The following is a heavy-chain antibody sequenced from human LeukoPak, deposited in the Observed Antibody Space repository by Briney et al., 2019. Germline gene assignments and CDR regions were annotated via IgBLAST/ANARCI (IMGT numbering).Heavy chain of an antibody. J-gene: IGHJ4*02. CDR3: ARESQVGASSFDY. Sequence: GGSLRLSCAASGFTFSGYEMNWVRQAPGKGLEWVSYIRSSGSTKYYADSVKGRFTISRDNAKHSLYLQMNSLRAEDTAVYYRARESQVGASSFDYSGQGTLVTVSS. V-gene: IGHV3-48*03. CDR2: IRSSGSTK. CDR1: GFTFSGYE. D-gene: IGHD1-26*01.